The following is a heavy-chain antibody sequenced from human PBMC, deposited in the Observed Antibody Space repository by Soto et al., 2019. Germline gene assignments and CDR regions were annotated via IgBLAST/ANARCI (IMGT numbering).Heavy chain of an antibody. J-gene: IGHJ4*02. V-gene: IGHV3-30-3*01. Sequence: GSLRLSCAASGFTFNNYAMHWVRQAPGKGLEWVALISYDGSNKYYADSVKGRFTISRDNSKNTLYLQMNSLRPEDTALYYCAKDEYYYSRSGYYIFDSWGQGTLVTVSS. D-gene: IGHD3-22*01. CDR1: GFTFNNYA. CDR3: AKDEYYYSRSGYYIFDS. CDR2: ISYDGSNK.